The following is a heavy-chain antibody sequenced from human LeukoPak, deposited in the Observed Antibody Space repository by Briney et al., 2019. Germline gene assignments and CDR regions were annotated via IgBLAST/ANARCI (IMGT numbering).Heavy chain of an antibody. Sequence: SETLSLTCAVYGGSFSGYYWSWIRQPPGKGLEWIGEINHSGSTNYNPPLKSRVTISVDTSKNQFSLKLSSVTAADTAVYYCARGSQSLGYCSGGSCRAKIFDYWGQGTLVTVSS. D-gene: IGHD2-15*01. CDR2: INHSGST. CDR3: ARGSQSLGYCSGGSCRAKIFDY. J-gene: IGHJ4*02. V-gene: IGHV4-34*01. CDR1: GGSFSGYY.